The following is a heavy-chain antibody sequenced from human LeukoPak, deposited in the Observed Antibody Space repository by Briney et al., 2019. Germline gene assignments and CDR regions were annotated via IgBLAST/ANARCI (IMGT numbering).Heavy chain of an antibody. CDR1: GYTFTSYY. Sequence: GASVKVSCKASGYTFTSYYMHWVRQAPGQGLEWMGIINPSGGSTSYAQKFQGRVTMTKSMSTSTVYMELSSLRSEDTAVYYCARDCDCSSTSCCIDPWGQGTLVTVSS. CDR3: ARDCDCSSTSCCIDP. D-gene: IGHD2-2*01. V-gene: IGHV1-46*01. J-gene: IGHJ5*02. CDR2: INPSGGST.